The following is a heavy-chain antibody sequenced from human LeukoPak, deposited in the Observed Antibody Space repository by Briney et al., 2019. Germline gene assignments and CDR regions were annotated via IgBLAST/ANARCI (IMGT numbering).Heavy chain of an antibody. Sequence: GEALEISCKASGYPFTNYWIGWVRQMPGKGLEWMGIIYPGDSDTRYRPSFRGQVIISADKSIRTAYLQWTRLKASDTAMYYCARHTGEGSHFQHWGQGSLVTVSS. CDR3: ARHTGEGSHFQH. J-gene: IGHJ1*01. CDR1: GYPFTNYW. D-gene: IGHD3-16*01. V-gene: IGHV5-51*01. CDR2: IYPGDSDT.